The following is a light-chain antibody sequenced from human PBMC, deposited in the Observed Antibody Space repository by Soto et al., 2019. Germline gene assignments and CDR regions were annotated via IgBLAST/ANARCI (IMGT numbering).Light chain of an antibody. Sequence: EIVMTQSPATLSVSPGERATLSCRASQSVSSNLAWYQQKPGQAPRLLIYAASTRATGIPARFSGSGSGTEFTLTISSLQSEDFAVYYCQQYNNCPYTFGQGTKLEIK. V-gene: IGKV3-15*01. CDR2: AAS. CDR1: QSVSSN. CDR3: QQYNNCPYT. J-gene: IGKJ2*01.